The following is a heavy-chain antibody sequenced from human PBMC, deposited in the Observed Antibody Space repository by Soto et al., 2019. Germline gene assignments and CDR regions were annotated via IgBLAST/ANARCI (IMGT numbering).Heavy chain of an antibody. J-gene: IGHJ6*02. CDR2: ISAYNGNT. D-gene: IGHD4-4*01. CDR3: ATKGVTTDYYYGMDV. Sequence: GASVKVSCKASGYTFTSYGISWVRQAPGQGLEWMGWISAYNGNTNYAQKHQGRVIITTDTSTSTAYKELRSLRTDDTAVYYCATKGVTTDYYYGMDVWGQGTTVTVSS. V-gene: IGHV1-18*01. CDR1: GYTFTSYG.